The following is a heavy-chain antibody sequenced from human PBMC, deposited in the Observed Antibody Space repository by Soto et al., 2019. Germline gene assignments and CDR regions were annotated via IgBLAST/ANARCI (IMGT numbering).Heavy chain of an antibody. V-gene: IGHV4-39*01. CDR3: ARLGFYYGSGKYWFDP. CDR1: GGSISSSSYY. J-gene: IGHJ5*02. CDR2: IFYSGST. Sequence: SETLSLTCTVSGGSISSSSYYWGWIRQPPGKGLEWIGSIFYSGSTYYNPSLKSRVTISVDTSKNQFSLKLSSVTAADTSVYYCARLGFYYGSGKYWFDPWGQGTLVTVSS. D-gene: IGHD3-10*01.